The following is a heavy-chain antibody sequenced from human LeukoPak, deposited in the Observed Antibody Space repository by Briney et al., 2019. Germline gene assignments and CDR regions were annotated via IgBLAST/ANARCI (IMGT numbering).Heavy chain of an antibody. CDR3: ARGGDIVVVVAATTNFDY. J-gene: IGHJ4*02. Sequence: ASVKVSCKASGYTFTSYAMHWVRQAPGQRLEWMGWINAGNGNTKYSQKFQGRVTITRDTSASTAYMELSSLRSEDTAVYYCARGGDIVVVVAATTNFDYWSQATLVTVSS. CDR1: GYTFTSYA. V-gene: IGHV1-3*01. CDR2: INAGNGNT. D-gene: IGHD2-15*01.